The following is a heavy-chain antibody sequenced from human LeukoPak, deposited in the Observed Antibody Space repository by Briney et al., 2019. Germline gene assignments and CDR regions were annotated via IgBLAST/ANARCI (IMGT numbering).Heavy chain of an antibody. CDR1: GFTFDDYA. D-gene: IGHD1-26*01. V-gene: IGHV3-9*01. CDR3: AKDISTWSGSYYGLDY. CDR2: ISWNSGSI. Sequence: PGRSLRLSCAASGFTFDDYAMHWVRQAPGKGLEWVSGISWNSGSIGYADSVKGRFTISRDNAKNSLYLQMNSLRAEDTALYYCAKDISTWSGSYYGLDYWGQGTLVTVSS. J-gene: IGHJ4*02.